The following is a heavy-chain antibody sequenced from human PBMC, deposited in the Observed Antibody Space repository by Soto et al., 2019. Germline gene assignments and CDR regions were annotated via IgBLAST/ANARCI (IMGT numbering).Heavy chain of an antibody. D-gene: IGHD2-2*01. CDR1: GFSFTNHG. CDR2: IWYDGSNK. J-gene: IGHJ5*02. Sequence: QVQLVESGGGVVQPGRSLRLSCAASGFSFTNHGMHWVRQTPGKGLEWVAVIWYDGSNKYYADSVKGRFTIYRDTSKNTLYLQMNSLRAEDTAVYYCARRAGYQLMGDGGWFDPWGQGTLVTVSS. V-gene: IGHV3-33*01. CDR3: ARRAGYQLMGDGGWFDP.